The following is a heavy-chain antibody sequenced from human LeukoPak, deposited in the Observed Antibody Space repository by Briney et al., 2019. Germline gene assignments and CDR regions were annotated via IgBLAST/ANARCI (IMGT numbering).Heavy chain of an antibody. CDR2: IRYDGNPK. CDR1: GFSFSSFG. CDR3: ARGGSSSWDYFDY. D-gene: IGHD6-13*01. J-gene: IGHJ4*02. V-gene: IGHV3-30*02. Sequence: GGSLRLSCAASGFSFSSFGIHGGRQAPGKGLEWVAFIRYDGNPKYYADSVKGRFSISRDNSKNTLYLQMNSLRVEDTAVYYCARGGSSSWDYFDYWGQGTLVTVSS.